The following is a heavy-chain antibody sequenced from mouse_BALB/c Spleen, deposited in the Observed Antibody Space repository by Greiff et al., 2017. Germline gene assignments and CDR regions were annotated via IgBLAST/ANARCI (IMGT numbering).Heavy chain of an antibody. CDR1: GYSITSDYA. CDR3: ARLWYDGDRYAMDY. Sequence: EVKLMESGPGLVKPSQSLSLTCTVTGYSITSDYAWNWIRQFPGNKLEWMGYISYSGSTSYNPSLKSRISITRDTSKNQFFLQLNSVTTEDTATYYCARLWYDGDRYAMDYWGQGTSVTVSS. D-gene: IGHD2-14*01. J-gene: IGHJ4*01. CDR2: ISYSGST. V-gene: IGHV3-2*02.